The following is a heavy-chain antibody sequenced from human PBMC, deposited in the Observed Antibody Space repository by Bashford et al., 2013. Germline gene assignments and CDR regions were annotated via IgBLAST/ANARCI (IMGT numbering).Heavy chain of an antibody. Sequence: SETLSLTCTVSGGSISSGGYYWSWIRQHPGKGLEWIGYIYYSGSTNYNPSLKSRVTISVDTSKNQFSLKLSSVTAADTAVYYCARNDIVVVPAATRDIYYYVRYGRLGPRGPRSPVSS. J-gene: IGHJ6*02. CDR2: IYYSGST. V-gene: IGHV4-61*08. CDR1: GGSISSGGYY. CDR3: ARNDIVVVPAATRDIYYYVRYGR. D-gene: IGHD2-2*01.